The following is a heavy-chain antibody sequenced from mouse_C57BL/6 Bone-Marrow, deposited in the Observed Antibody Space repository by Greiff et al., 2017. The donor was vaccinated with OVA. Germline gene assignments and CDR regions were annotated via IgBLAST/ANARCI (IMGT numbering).Heavy chain of an antibody. CDR1: GFSLTTSGMG. V-gene: IGHV8-12*01. Sequence: QVPLKVSGPGILQSSQTLSLTCSFSGFSLTTSGMGLIWLRQPSGQGLEWLAHIYWGDDKRYNPFLNSRLTISKNTSRNQVFLKITSVDTADNATDNCARSVSNYYAMDYWGQGTSVTVSS. J-gene: IGHJ4*01. CDR2: IYWGDDK. D-gene: IGHD6-2*01. CDR3: ARSVSNYYAMDY.